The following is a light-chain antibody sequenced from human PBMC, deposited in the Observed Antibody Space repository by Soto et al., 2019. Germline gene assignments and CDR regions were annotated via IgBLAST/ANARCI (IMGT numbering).Light chain of an antibody. CDR2: RSD. V-gene: IGLV1-47*01. J-gene: IGLJ2*01. CDR1: SSNIGSNH. Sequence: QSVLTQSPSASGTPGQRVTISCSGSSSNIGSNHVYWYQQFPGMAPKLLMYRSDQRPTGVPDRFSGSKSGTSASLAISGLRSDAEADYYCSARDDILSGVVFGGGTKVTVL. CDR3: SARDDILSGVV.